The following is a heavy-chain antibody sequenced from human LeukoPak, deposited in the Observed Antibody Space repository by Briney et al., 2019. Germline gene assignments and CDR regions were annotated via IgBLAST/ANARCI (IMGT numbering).Heavy chain of an antibody. V-gene: IGHV3-48*03. CDR3: VRSAGPFEC. Sequence: GGSLRLSCAASGFTFSSYEMNWVRQAPGKGLEWVSDISSSGSTIHYADSVKGRFTISRDNAKNSLYLQMNSLRAEGTAVYYCVRSAGPFECWGQGTLVTVSS. CDR2: ISSSGSTI. CDR1: GFTFSSYE. J-gene: IGHJ4*02.